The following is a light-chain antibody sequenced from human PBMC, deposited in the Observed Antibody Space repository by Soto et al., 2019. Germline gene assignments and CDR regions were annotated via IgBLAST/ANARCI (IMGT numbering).Light chain of an antibody. CDR1: NSDVGTYNL. V-gene: IGLV2-23*02. J-gene: IGLJ2*01. Sequence: QSVLTQPASVSGSPGQSITISCTGANSDVGTYNLVSWYQQHPGKAPKLMIYEAIKRPSGVSSRFSGSKSANTASLTISGLQAEDEADYYCCSYAAGSTFFGGGTKVTVL. CDR2: EAI. CDR3: CSYAAGSTF.